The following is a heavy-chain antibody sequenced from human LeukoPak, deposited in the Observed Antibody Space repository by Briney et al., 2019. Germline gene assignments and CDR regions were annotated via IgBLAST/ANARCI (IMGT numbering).Heavy chain of an antibody. D-gene: IGHD3-10*01. J-gene: IGHJ5*02. CDR3: TKASLAFGTKYFDP. Sequence: ASVKVSCKASGYPFSNYDINWVRQATGQGLEWMGWMNPKSGNTGYGQKFQGRVTMTRVTSITTAYMELRSLRSDDTAVYYCTKASLAFGTKYFDPWGQGTLVTVSS. CDR1: GYPFSNYD. V-gene: IGHV1-8*01. CDR2: MNPKSGNT.